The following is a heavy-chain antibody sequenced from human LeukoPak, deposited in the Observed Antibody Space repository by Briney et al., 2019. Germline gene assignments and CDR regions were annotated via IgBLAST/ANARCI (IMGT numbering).Heavy chain of an antibody. CDR3: ARHWAGSACTFDY. CDR2: ISYDGNNK. Sequence: PGRSLRLSCAASGFTFSNYAMHWVRQAPGKGLEWVAVISYDGNNKYYADSVKGRFTISRDNSKNTLYLQMNSLRAEDTAVYYCARHWAGSACTFDYWGQGTLVTVSS. CDR1: GFTFSNYA. D-gene: IGHD6-19*01. J-gene: IGHJ4*02. V-gene: IGHV3-30-3*01.